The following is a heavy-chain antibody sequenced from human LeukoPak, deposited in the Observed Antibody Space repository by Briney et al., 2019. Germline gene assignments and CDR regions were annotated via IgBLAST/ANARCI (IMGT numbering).Heavy chain of an antibody. Sequence: GGSLRLSCAASGFTFSSYAMHWVRQAPGKGLVWVSRINSDGRSTNYADSVKGRFSISRDNAENTLYLQMNSLRVEDTAAYYCVRGADTGYSSDSWGQGTLVTVSS. D-gene: IGHD3-9*01. CDR3: VRGADTGYSSDS. V-gene: IGHV3-74*01. CDR2: INSDGRST. CDR1: GFTFSSYA. J-gene: IGHJ4*02.